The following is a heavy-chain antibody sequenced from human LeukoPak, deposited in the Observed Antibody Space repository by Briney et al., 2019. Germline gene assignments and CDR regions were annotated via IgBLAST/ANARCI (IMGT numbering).Heavy chain of an antibody. CDR1: GFTVSSNY. D-gene: IGHD6-13*01. CDR2: IYSGGST. CDR3: ARGVAAAGTFDY. J-gene: IGHJ4*02. V-gene: IGHV3-66*01. Sequence: GGSLRLSCAASGFTVSSNYMSWVRQAPGKGLEWVSVIYSGGSTYYADPVKGRFTISRDNSKNTLYLQMNSLRAEDTAVYYCARGVAAAGTFDYWGQGTLVTVSS.